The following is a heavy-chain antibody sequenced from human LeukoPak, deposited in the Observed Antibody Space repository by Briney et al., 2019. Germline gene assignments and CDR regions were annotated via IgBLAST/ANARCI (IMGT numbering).Heavy chain of an antibody. CDR2: INSDGSST. CDR1: GFTLSSYL. J-gene: IGHJ3*02. V-gene: IGHV3-74*01. CDR3: ARDWGVVVPAATSFDI. Sequence: GGSLRLSCAASGFTLSSYLMHWVRQAPGKGLVWVSRINSDGSSTSYAHSVQGRFTISRDNAKNTLYLQMNSLRAEDTAVYYCARDWGVVVPAATSFDIWGQGTMVTVSS. D-gene: IGHD2-2*01.